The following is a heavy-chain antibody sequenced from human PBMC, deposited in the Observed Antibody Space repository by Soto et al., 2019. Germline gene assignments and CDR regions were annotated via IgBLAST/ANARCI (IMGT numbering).Heavy chain of an antibody. V-gene: IGHV3-48*01. Sequence: EVQLVESGGGLVQPGGSLRLSCAASGFTFSSYSMNWVRQAPGKGLEWVSYISSSSSTIYYADSVKGRFTISRDNAKNSLYLQMNSLRAEDRAVYYCARDALRGPLMVRGVIIPNWFDPWGQGTLVTVSS. CDR3: ARDALRGPLMVRGVIIPNWFDP. CDR2: ISSSSSTI. CDR1: GFTFSSYS. D-gene: IGHD3-10*01. J-gene: IGHJ5*02.